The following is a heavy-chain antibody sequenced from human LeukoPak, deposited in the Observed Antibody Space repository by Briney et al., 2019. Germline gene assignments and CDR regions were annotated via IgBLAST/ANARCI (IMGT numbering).Heavy chain of an antibody. CDR1: GASVSSHY. Sequence: PSETLSLTCTVSGASVSSHYWSWIRQPPGKGLEWIGYVSYSGGTNYNPSLKSRVTISLDTSKDQFSLRLNSATAADTAVYYCARLSTYYDFWSPLDYWGQGTLVTVSS. V-gene: IGHV4-59*02. CDR3: ARLSTYYDFWSPLDY. J-gene: IGHJ4*02. CDR2: VSYSGGT. D-gene: IGHD3-3*01.